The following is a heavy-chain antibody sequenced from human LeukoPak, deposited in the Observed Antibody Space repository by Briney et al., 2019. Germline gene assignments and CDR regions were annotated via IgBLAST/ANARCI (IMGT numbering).Heavy chain of an antibody. D-gene: IGHD4-23*01. V-gene: IGHV4-30-4*01. J-gene: IGHJ4*02. CDR2: IYYSGST. CDR1: GASVSSDNYY. CDR3: ARDRGDYGGNSPFGY. Sequence: SETLSLTCTVSGASVSSDNYYWSWIRQSPGKGLEWLGYIYYSGSTYYNPSLKSRLTISVDTSKNQFSLKLSSVTAADTAVYYCARDRGDYGGNSPFGYWGQGTLVIVSS.